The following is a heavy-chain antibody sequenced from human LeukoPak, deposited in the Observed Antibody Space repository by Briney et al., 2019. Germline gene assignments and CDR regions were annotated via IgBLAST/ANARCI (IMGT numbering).Heavy chain of an antibody. CDR2: IYSSGRS. CDR3: ANMGYSYAPGLFDP. Sequence: PSETLSLTCDVSGDSISSGGYSWSWVRQPPGKGLEWIGYIYSSGRSYYNPSLQSRVTISIDTSKNEFSLKVTSVTAADTAVYYCANMGYSYAPGLFDPWGQGTLVTVSS. V-gene: IGHV4-30-4*07. J-gene: IGHJ5*02. D-gene: IGHD5-18*01. CDR1: GDSISSGGYS.